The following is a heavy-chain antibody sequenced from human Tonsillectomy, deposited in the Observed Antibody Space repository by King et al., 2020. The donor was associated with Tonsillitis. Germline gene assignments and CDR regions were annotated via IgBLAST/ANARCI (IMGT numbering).Heavy chain of an antibody. CDR3: ARGGFVVVVAAFDY. D-gene: IGHD2-15*01. J-gene: IGHJ4*02. V-gene: IGHV3-64*01. CDR2: ISSNGGST. CDR1: GVTFSSYA. Sequence: QLVQSGGGLVQPGGSLRLSCAASGVTFSSYAMHWVRQAPGKGLEYVSGISSNGGSTYYANSVKGRFTIARDNSKNTLYLQMGSLRAEDMVVYYCARGGFVVVVAAFDYWGQGTLVTVSS.